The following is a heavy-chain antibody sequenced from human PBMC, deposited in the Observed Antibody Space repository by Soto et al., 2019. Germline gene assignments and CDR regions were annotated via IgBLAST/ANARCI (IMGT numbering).Heavy chain of an antibody. CDR2: IYYSGST. D-gene: IGHD4-17*01. V-gene: IGHV4-31*03. J-gene: IGHJ4*02. CDR3: ARGFGDFPQFDY. Sequence: QGQLQESGPGLVKPSQTLSLTCTVSGGSISSGGYYWSWIRQHPGKGLEWIGYIYYSGSTYYNPSLKGRVTISVDTSKNQFSLKLSSVTAADTAVYYCARGFGDFPQFDYWGQGTLVTVSS. CDR1: GGSISSGGYY.